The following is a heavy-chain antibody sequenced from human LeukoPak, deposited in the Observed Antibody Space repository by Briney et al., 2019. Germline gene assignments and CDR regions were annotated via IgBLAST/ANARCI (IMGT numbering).Heavy chain of an antibody. Sequence: ASVKVSCKASGYTFTTYNINWVRQAPGQGLEWMGWISGYNGNTNYAQKLQGRVTMTTDTSTSTAYMELRSLKSDDTAVYYCASLKNYYDSSGYYYEMYYWGQGTLVTVSS. V-gene: IGHV1-18*01. CDR3: ASLKNYYDSSGYYYEMYY. CDR2: ISGYNGNT. J-gene: IGHJ4*02. CDR1: GYTFTTYN. D-gene: IGHD3-22*01.